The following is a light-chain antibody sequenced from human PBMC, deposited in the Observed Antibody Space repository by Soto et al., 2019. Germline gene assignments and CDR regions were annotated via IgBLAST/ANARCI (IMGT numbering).Light chain of an antibody. V-gene: IGLV1-51*01. J-gene: IGLJ1*01. CDR1: SSNIGGNS. Sequence: QSVLTQPPSVSAAPGQKVTISCSGSSSNIGGNSVSWYQQLPGTAPKLLIYDDNKRPSGIPDRFSGSKSGTSATLTISGLQAEDEADYYCSSYTSSSTYVFGTGTKVTVL. CDR3: SSYTSSSTYV. CDR2: DDN.